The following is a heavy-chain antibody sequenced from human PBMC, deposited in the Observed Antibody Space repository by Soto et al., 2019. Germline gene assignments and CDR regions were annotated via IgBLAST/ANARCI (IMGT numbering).Heavy chain of an antibody. J-gene: IGHJ4*02. CDR1: GFTFSSYA. D-gene: IGHD3-9*01. CDR3: ASVLRYFDWAQSAFDY. V-gene: IGHV3-30-3*01. Sequence: GGSLRLSCAASGFTFSSYAMHWVRQAPGKGLEWVAVISYDGSNKYYADSVKGRFTISRDNSKNTPYLQMNSLRAEDTAVYYCASVLRYFDWAQSAFDYWGQGTLVTVSS. CDR2: ISYDGSNK.